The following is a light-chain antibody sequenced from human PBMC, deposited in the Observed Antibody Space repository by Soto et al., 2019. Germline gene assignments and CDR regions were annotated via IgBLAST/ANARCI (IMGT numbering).Light chain of an antibody. CDR1: QDIRND. J-gene: IGKJ2*01. CDR2: GAS. V-gene: IGKV1-6*01. CDR3: LQDYNHPFT. Sequence: ALQMTQSPSSLSASVGDRVTITCRASQDIRNDLGWFQQKPGKAPRLLIYGASSLQSGVPSRFSGSGSGTDFTLTISSLQPEDFATYYCLQDYNHPFTFGQGTKLEIK.